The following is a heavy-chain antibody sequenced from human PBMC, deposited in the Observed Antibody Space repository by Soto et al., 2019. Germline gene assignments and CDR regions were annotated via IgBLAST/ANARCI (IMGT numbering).Heavy chain of an antibody. D-gene: IGHD1-26*01. CDR3: ARGGDWFGP. CDR1: GGTFSTST. Sequence: QVQLVQSGAEVKKPGSSVKVSCRASGGTFSTSTISWLRQAPGQGLEWMGKITPMLDITKYTQKFQGRVTITADKTTGIANMELETLRSEDTAVYYCARGGDWFGPWGQGTLVTVSS. CDR2: ITPMLDIT. J-gene: IGHJ5*02. V-gene: IGHV1-69*02.